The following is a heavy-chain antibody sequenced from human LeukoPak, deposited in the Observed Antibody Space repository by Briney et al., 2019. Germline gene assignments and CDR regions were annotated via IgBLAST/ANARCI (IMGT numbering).Heavy chain of an antibody. Sequence: GGSLRLSCAASGFTFSSYAMHWVRQAPGKGLEWVAVISYDGSNKYYADSVKGRFTISRDNSKNTLYLQMNSLRAEDTAVYYCARDGTVGAAYYFDYWGQGTLVTVSS. D-gene: IGHD1-26*01. J-gene: IGHJ4*02. CDR1: GFTFSSYA. V-gene: IGHV3-30-3*01. CDR2: ISYDGSNK. CDR3: ARDGTVGAAYYFDY.